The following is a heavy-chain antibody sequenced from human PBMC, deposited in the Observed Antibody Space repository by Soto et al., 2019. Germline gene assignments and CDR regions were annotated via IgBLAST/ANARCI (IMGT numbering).Heavy chain of an antibody. D-gene: IGHD1-1*01. Sequence: SETLSLTCTVSGATLSSGVYFYTWVRQPPGKGLEWLGYIYYSGGTNYNPSLKSRVTISLDKSKSQFSLRLISVTAADTAVYYCTREQSDDKYFDPWGQGTLVTVSS. CDR1: GATLSSGVYF. J-gene: IGHJ5*02. V-gene: IGHV4-61*08. CDR2: IYYSGGT. CDR3: TREQSDDKYFDP.